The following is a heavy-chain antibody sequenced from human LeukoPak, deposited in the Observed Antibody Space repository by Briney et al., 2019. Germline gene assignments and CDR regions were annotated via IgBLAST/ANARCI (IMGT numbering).Heavy chain of an antibody. Sequence: SVKVSCKASGGTFSSYAISWVRQATGQGLEWMGGIIPIFGTANYAQKFQGRVTITADKSTSTAYMELSSLRSEDTAVYYCARGGPGYYGSGSPFDYWGQGTLVTVSS. CDR3: ARGGPGYYGSGSPFDY. CDR1: GGTFSSYA. V-gene: IGHV1-69*06. J-gene: IGHJ4*02. D-gene: IGHD3-10*01. CDR2: IIPIFGTA.